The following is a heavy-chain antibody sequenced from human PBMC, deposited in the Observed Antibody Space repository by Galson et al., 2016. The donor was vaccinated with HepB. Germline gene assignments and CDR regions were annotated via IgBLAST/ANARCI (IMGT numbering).Heavy chain of an antibody. CDR2: ISGYNANT. CDR1: GYTFTNYG. CDR3: ARYRRWELLGIPIFYL. Sequence: SVKVSCKASGYTFTNYGFSWVRQAPGQGLEWMGWISGYNANTHYAQKLQGRVTLTTDTSTSTAYMELRSLRSDDTAVYYCARYRRWELLGIPIFYLWGQGTLVTVSS. V-gene: IGHV1-18*04. D-gene: IGHD1-26*01. J-gene: IGHJ5*02.